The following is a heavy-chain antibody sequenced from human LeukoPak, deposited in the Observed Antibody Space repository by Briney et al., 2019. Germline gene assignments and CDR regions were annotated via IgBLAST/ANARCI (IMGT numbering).Heavy chain of an antibody. Sequence: PGGSLRLSCAASGFTFSSYSMNWVRQAPGKGLEWVSYISSSSSTIYYADSVKGRFTISRDNAKNSLYLQMNSLRAEDTAVYYCAVIAVAGGFDYWGQGTLVTVSS. D-gene: IGHD6-19*01. CDR3: AVIAVAGGFDY. J-gene: IGHJ4*02. CDR1: GFTFSSYS. CDR2: ISSSSSTI. V-gene: IGHV3-48*01.